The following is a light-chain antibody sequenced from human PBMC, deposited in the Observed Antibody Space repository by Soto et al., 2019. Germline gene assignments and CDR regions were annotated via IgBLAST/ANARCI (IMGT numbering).Light chain of an antibody. V-gene: IGKV1-5*03. J-gene: IGKJ3*01. CDR3: QLFHSYSPDFT. CDR1: QSISTS. CDR2: EAS. Sequence: DIQMTQSPSALSAFVGDRVTVTCRASQSISTSLAWYQQKPGKAPKLLIYEASNLQTGVPSRFSGGGSGTLFTLTFSSLQPDDFATYYCQLFHSYSPDFTFGPGTKVEI.